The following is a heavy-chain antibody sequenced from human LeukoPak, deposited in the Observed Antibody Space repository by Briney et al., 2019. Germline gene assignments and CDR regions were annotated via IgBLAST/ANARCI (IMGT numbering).Heavy chain of an antibody. V-gene: IGHV3-66*01. Sequence: GGSLRLSCAASGFTVSTNYMDWVRQAPGKGLEWVSLIYSGGDTYHADSVRGRFTLSRDNSKNTLYLQMNSLRAEDTAVYYCAREGHYFDSWGQGTLVSVSS. J-gene: IGHJ4*02. CDR1: GFTVSTNY. CDR3: AREGHYFDS. CDR2: IYSGGDT.